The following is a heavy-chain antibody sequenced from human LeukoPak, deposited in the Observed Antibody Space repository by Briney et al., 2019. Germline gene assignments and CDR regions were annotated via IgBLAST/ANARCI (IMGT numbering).Heavy chain of an antibody. CDR3: ARVVDYGSGTGMDV. V-gene: IGHV4-59*12. D-gene: IGHD3-10*01. Sequence: SEALSLTCTVSGGSISGYYWSWIRQPPGKRLEWIGYICDTGATNYNPSLKSRVTMSVDTSKNQFSLKLSSVTAADTAVYYCARVVDYGSGTGMDVWGQGTTVTVSS. CDR2: ICDTGAT. J-gene: IGHJ6*02. CDR1: GGSISGYY.